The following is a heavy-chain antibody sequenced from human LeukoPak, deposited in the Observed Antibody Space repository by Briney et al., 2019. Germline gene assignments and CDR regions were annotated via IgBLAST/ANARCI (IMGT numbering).Heavy chain of an antibody. J-gene: IGHJ5*02. Sequence: SVKVSCKASGCTFSSYAINWVRQAPGQGLEWMGGIIPIFGTANYAQKFQGRVTITTDESTSTAYMELSSLRSEDTAVYYCAREGSRWLVGPNWFAPWSQGTLVTV. CDR2: IIPIFGTA. CDR3: AREGSRWLVGPNWFAP. D-gene: IGHD6-19*01. V-gene: IGHV1-69*05. CDR1: GCTFSSYA.